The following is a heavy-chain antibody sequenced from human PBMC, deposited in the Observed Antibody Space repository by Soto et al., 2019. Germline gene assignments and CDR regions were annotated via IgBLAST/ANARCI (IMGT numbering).Heavy chain of an antibody. CDR1: GGTFSSYA. V-gene: IGHV1-69*13. D-gene: IGHD1-1*01. CDR2: IIPIFGTA. J-gene: IGHJ5*02. CDR3: ARDNHPSPMVTTGTTFGRFDP. Sequence: ASVKVSCKASGGTFSSYAISWVRQAPGQGLEWMGGIIPIFGTANYAQKFQGRVTITADESTSTAYMELSSLRSEDTAVYYCARDNHPSPMVTTGTTFGRFDPWGQGTLVTVSS.